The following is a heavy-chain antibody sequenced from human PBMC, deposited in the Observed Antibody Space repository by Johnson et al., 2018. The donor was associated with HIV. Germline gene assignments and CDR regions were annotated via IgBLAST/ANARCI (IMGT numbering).Heavy chain of an antibody. CDR3: AKDRLTLDALDI. CDR2: ISGRGDST. D-gene: IGHD1-14*01. CDR1: GLSFGTYA. Sequence: VQLVESGGGLAQPGGSLRLSCEASGLSFGTYAMSWVRQAPGKGLEWVSGISGRGDSTYYADSVKGRFTITRDISKNTLYLHMNSLRVEDTAKYYCAKDRLTLDALDIWGQGTNVTISS. J-gene: IGHJ3*02. V-gene: IGHV3-23*04.